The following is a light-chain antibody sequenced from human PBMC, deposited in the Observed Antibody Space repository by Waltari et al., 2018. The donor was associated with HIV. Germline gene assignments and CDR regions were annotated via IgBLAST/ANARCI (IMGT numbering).Light chain of an antibody. V-gene: IGKV2-30*01. J-gene: IGKJ1*01. CDR1: QSLVYSDGTTY. Sequence: DVVLTQTPLSLPVTLGQPASISCRSSQSLVYSDGTTYLIWLQQRPGQSPRRLIYNISKRDSVGPDTFSGRGAGTKCTLTIRRVEADDVGLYYCMQGTHWPWTCGQGTKVET. CDR3: MQGTHWPWT. CDR2: NIS.